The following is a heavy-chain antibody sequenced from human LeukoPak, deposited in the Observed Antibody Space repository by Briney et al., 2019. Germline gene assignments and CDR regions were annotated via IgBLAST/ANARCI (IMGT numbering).Heavy chain of an antibody. V-gene: IGHV4-30-4*07. J-gene: IGHJ4*02. CDR2: IYYSGST. Sequence: SETLSLTCAVSGGPISSGGYSWSWIRQPPGKGLEWIGYIYYSGSTYYNPSLMSRVTISVDTSKNQFSLKLSSVTAADTAVYYCARAYSSSPYYFDYWGQGTLVTVSS. CDR1: GGPISSGGYS. CDR3: ARAYSSSPYYFDY. D-gene: IGHD6-6*01.